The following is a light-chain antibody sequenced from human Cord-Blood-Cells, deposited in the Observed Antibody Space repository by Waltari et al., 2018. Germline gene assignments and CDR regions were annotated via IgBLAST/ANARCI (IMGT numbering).Light chain of an antibody. Sequence: QSALPQPASVSGSPGQSITISCPGTSRAVGSYNLVSWYQQHPGKAPKLMIYEGSKRPSGVSNRFSGSKSGNTASLTISGLQAEDEADYYCCSYAGSSTVVFGGGTKLTVL. CDR1: SRAVGSYNL. J-gene: IGLJ2*01. CDR3: CSYAGSSTVV. CDR2: EGS. V-gene: IGLV2-23*01.